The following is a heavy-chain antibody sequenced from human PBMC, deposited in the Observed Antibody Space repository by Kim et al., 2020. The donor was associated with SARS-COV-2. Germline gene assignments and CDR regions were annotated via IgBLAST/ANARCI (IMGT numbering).Heavy chain of an antibody. CDR2: VHSSGKA. CDR3: ARRDTSWFDP. J-gene: IGHJ5*02. Sequence: SETLSLTCSVSGGSINVFSYFWGWIRQPPGKGLEWIVYVHSSGKAYYNLSLKSRVTTSLDTSKNQFSLKLSSVTAADTAVYYCARRDTSWFDPWGQGTLVTVSS. CDR1: GGSINVFSYF. V-gene: IGHV4-39*01.